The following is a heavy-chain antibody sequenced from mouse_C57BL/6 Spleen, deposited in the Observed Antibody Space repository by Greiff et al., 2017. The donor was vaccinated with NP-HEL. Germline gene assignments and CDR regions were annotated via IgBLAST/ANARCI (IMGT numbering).Heavy chain of an antibody. D-gene: IGHD1-1*01. J-gene: IGHJ4*01. CDR3: ARERDYYGSSNAMDY. CDR2: INPNYGTT. V-gene: IGHV1-39*01. Sequence: SGYSFTDYNMNWVKQSNGKSLEWIGVINPNYGTTSYNQKFKGKATLTVDQSSSTAYMQLNSLTSEDSAVYYCARERDYYGSSNAMDYWGQGTSVTVSS. CDR1: GYSFTDYN.